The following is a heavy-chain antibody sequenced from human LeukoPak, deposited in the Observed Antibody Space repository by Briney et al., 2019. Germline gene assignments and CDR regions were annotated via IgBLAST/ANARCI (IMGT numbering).Heavy chain of an antibody. CDR3: ARNSRYSGSYYDDY. D-gene: IGHD1-26*01. J-gene: IGHJ4*02. CDR1: GYSISSGYY. Sequence: SETLSLTCAVSGYSISSGYYWGWIRQPPVKGLEWIGSIYHSGSTYYNPSLKSRVTISVDTSKNQFSLKLSSVTAADTAVYYCARNSRYSGSYYDDYWGQGTLVTVSS. V-gene: IGHV4-38-2*01. CDR2: IYHSGST.